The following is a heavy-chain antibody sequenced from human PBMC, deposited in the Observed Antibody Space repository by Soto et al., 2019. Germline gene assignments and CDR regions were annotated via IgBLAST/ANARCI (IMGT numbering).Heavy chain of an antibody. CDR3: TRALSGSYDH. V-gene: IGHV6-1*01. CDR2: TYYRSKWST. D-gene: IGHD1-26*01. J-gene: IGHJ5*02. CDR1: GDSVSSKSAA. Sequence: SQTLSLTCAISGDSVSSKSAAWNWIRQPPSRGLEWLGRTYYRSKWSTDYAISVKSRITINPDTSNNHFSLQLKSVTPEDTAVYYCTRALSGSYDHWGQGTLVTVSS.